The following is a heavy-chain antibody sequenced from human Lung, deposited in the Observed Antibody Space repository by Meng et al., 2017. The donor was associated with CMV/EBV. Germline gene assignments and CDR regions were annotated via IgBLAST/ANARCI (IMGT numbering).Heavy chain of an antibody. CDR1: GYTFIAYA. J-gene: IGHJ4*02. D-gene: IGHD3-10*01. CDR2: ISAYNGNT. Sequence: ASVXVSCKASGYTFIAYAFSWVRQAPGQGHEWMGWISAYNGNTNYAQKVQGRVTMTTDTSTSTAYMELRSLRSDDTAVYYCARSDMIRGVVVLDYWGQGTLVTVSS. V-gene: IGHV1-18*01. CDR3: ARSDMIRGVVVLDY.